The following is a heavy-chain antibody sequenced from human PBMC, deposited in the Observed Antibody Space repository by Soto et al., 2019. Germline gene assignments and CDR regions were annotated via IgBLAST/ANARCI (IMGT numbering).Heavy chain of an antibody. D-gene: IGHD2-15*01. CDR2: ISGSGGST. J-gene: IGHJ3*02. CDR3: AKVPDRYCSGGSCYSGAFDI. CDR1: GFTFSSYA. V-gene: IGHV3-23*01. Sequence: PGGALRLSCAASGFTFSSYAMSWGRHAPGKGQEGVSAISGSGGSTYYADSLKGRFNISRDNSKNTLYLQMNSLRAEDTAVYYCAKVPDRYCSGGSCYSGAFDIWRQGTMVTVSS.